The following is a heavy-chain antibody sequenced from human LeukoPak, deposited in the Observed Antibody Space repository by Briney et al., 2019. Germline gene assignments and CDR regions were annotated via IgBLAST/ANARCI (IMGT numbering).Heavy chain of an antibody. V-gene: IGHV3-33*01. J-gene: IGHJ6*02. CDR3: ARQGLTVTRSDYYYGMDV. CDR1: RFTFSSYG. D-gene: IGHD4-17*01. Sequence: GGSLRLSCAASRFTFSSYGMHWVRQAPGKGLEWVAVIWYDGSNKYHADSVKGRFTISRDNSKNTLYLQMNSLRAEDTAVYYCARQGLTVTRSDYYYGMDVWGQGTTVTVSS. CDR2: IWYDGSNK.